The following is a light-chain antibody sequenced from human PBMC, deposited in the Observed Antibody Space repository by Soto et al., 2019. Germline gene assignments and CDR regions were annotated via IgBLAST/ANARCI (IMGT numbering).Light chain of an antibody. CDR3: QQSYCTPYT. CDR1: QNINSH. Sequence: DIQMTQSPSSLSGSVGDRVTITCRASQNINSHLNWYQQKPGKVPKLLIYAASSLQSGVPSRFSGGASGTDFTLTISSLQPEDFATYYCQQSYCTPYTFGQGTRLEIK. V-gene: IGKV1-39*01. J-gene: IGKJ5*01. CDR2: AAS.